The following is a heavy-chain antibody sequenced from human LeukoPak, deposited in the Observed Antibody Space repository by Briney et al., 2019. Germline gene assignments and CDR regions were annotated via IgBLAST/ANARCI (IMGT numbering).Heavy chain of an antibody. Sequence: GRSLRLSCAASGFTFSSYGMHWVRQAPGKGLEWVAVISYDGSNKYHADSVKGRFTISRDNSKNTLYLQMNSLRVEDTALYYCASDGGSYWGQGTLVTVSS. CDR2: ISYDGSNK. D-gene: IGHD3-10*01. CDR1: GFTFSSYG. CDR3: ASDGGSY. V-gene: IGHV3-30*03. J-gene: IGHJ4*02.